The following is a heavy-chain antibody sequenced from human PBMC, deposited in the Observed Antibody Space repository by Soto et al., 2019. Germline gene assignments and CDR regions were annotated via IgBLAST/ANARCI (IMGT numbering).Heavy chain of an antibody. V-gene: IGHV3-23*01. CDR3: ARSRIVMIVVVVQYFFES. D-gene: IGHD3-22*01. CDR1: GFTFSSYT. Sequence: GGSLRLSCAASGFTFSSYTMTWFRQAPGKGPEWVSSISGNGESTKYADSVKGRFTISRDNSKNTLYLQINSLRAEDTAVYYCARSRIVMIVVVVQYFFESWGQAALVTVSS. CDR2: ISGNGEST. J-gene: IGHJ4*02.